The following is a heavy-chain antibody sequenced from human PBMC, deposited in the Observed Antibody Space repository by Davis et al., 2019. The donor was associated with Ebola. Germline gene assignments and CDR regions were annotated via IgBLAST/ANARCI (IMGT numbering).Heavy chain of an antibody. CDR3: ARRDLSDSSGYAPLFYS. Sequence: PGGSLRLSCAASGFTFSTYAMSWVRQAPGKGLEWVSGISGSGGRTYYADSVKGRFTTSRDNSKNTLYVQLNSLRAEDTAVYYCARRDLSDSSGYAPLFYSWGQGTLVTVSS. V-gene: IGHV3-23*01. CDR2: ISGSGGRT. CDR1: GFTFSTYA. D-gene: IGHD3-22*01. J-gene: IGHJ4*02.